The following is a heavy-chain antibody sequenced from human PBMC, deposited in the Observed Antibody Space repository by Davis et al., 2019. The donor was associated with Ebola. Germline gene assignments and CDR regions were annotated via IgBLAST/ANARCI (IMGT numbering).Heavy chain of an antibody. CDR3: ARGYCSGGSCYPDFDY. Sequence: SQTLSLTCAVSGGSISSGGYSWSWIRQPPGKGLEWIGYIYHSGSTYYNPSLKSRVTISVDRSKNQFSLKLSSVTAADTAVYYCARGYCSGGSCYPDFDYWGQGTLVTVSS. CDR1: GGSISSGGYS. D-gene: IGHD2-15*01. CDR2: IYHSGST. V-gene: IGHV4-30-2*01. J-gene: IGHJ4*02.